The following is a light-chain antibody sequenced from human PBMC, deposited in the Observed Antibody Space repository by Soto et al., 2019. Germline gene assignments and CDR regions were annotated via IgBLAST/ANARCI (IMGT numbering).Light chain of an antibody. CDR2: GAS. CDR3: QQYAGSPLT. Sequence: EIVLTQSPGTLSLSLGDRATLTCWASQSVASNYLGWYQQTPGEAPRLLIYGASTRATGVPDRVSGSGSGTDFTLTISRLEPEDFAVYVCQQYAGSPLTFGGWTKVEIK. J-gene: IGKJ4*02. V-gene: IGKV3-20*01. CDR1: QSVASNY.